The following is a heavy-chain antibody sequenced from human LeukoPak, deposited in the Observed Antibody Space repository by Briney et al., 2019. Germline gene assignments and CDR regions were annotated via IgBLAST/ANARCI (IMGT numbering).Heavy chain of an antibody. J-gene: IGHJ4*02. CDR3: AKDRDILQYSSGWYTFDY. CDR2: ISGSGGST. Sequence: HSGGSLRLSCAASGFTFTSYAMSWVRQAPGKGLEWVSAISGSGGSTYYADSVKGRFTISRDNSKNTLYLQMNSLRAEDTAVYYCAKDRDILQYSSGWYTFDYWGQGTLVIVSS. V-gene: IGHV3-23*01. D-gene: IGHD6-19*01. CDR1: GFTFTSYA.